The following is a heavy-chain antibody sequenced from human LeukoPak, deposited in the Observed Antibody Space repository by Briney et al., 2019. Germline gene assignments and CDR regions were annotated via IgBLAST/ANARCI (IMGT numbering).Heavy chain of an antibody. D-gene: IGHD6-19*01. J-gene: IGHJ3*02. Sequence: RSSETLSLTCAVSGYSISSGIYYWGWIRQPPGKGLEWIGDIYYSGSTYYNPSLKSRVSISVDRSNNQFSLKLTSVTAADTAVYYCASDQGQSYAFDIWGQGTMVTVSS. CDR1: GYSISSGIYY. CDR2: IYYSGST. V-gene: IGHV4-30-4*08. CDR3: ASDQGQSYAFDI.